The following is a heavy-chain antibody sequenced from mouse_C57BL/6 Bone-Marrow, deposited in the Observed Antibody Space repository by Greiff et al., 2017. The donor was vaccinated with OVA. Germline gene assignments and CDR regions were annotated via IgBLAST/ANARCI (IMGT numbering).Heavy chain of an antibody. CDR3: TRGVLLRYRPWYFDV. J-gene: IGHJ1*03. Sequence: EVQLQQSGTVLARPGASVKMSCKTSGYTFTSYWMHWVKQRPGQGLEWIGAIYPGNSDPSYNQKFKGKAKLTAVTSASTAYMELSSLTNEDSAVDYGTRGVLLRYRPWYFDVWGTGTTVTVSS. CDR2: IYPGNSDP. V-gene: IGHV1-5*01. CDR1: GYTFTSYW. D-gene: IGHD1-1*01.